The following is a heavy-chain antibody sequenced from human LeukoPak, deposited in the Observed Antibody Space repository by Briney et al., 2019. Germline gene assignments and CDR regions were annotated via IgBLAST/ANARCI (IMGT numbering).Heavy chain of an antibody. CDR3: ARLPGRMDYGDYWFDP. Sequence: GASVKVSCKASGYTFTSYGISWVRQAPGQGLEWMGWISAYNGNTNYAQKLQGRVTMTTDTSTSTAYMELRSLRSDDTAVYYCARLPGRMDYGDYWFDPWGQGTLVTVSS. CDR1: GYTFTSYG. CDR2: ISAYNGNT. V-gene: IGHV1-18*01. J-gene: IGHJ5*02. D-gene: IGHD4-17*01.